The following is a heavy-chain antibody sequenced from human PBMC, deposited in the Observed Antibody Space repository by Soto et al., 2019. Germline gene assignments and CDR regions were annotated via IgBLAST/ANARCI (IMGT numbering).Heavy chain of an antibody. J-gene: IGHJ4*02. CDR3: ARDLAAAGPFDY. CDR1: GYTFTSYA. Sequence: QVQLVQSGAEVKKPGASVKVSCKTSGYTFTSYAISWVRQAPGQGLEWMGWISAYNGNTHYAQKPPGRVTMTTDTSTSTAYMELRSLRSDDTAVYYCARDLAAAGPFDYWGQGTLVTVSS. D-gene: IGHD6-13*01. CDR2: ISAYNGNT. V-gene: IGHV1-18*01.